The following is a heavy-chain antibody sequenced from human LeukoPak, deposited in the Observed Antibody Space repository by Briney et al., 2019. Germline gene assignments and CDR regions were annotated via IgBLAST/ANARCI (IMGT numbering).Heavy chain of an antibody. D-gene: IGHD6-19*01. Sequence: SVKLSCKCCGGTFSSYAISWVRQAPGHGLEWVGGVSPIFGTANYAQKFQGRVTITTDESTSTAYMELSSLRSEDTAVYYCAKEVLYSDRYSSGLYYFDYWGQGTLVTVSS. V-gene: IGHV1-69*05. CDR2: VSPIFGTA. CDR1: GGTFSSYA. J-gene: IGHJ4*02. CDR3: AKEVLYSDRYSSGLYYFDY.